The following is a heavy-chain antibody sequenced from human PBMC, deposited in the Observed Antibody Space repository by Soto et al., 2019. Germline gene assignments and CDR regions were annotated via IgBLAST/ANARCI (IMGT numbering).Heavy chain of an antibody. D-gene: IGHD1-26*01. Sequence: PGGSLRLSCAASGFTFSSYSMNWVRQAPGKGLEWVSYISSSSSTIYYADSVKGRFTISRDNDKNSLYLQMNSLRDEDTAVYYCARDPGIVGVTPGYSFDICGKGTMAPV. V-gene: IGHV3-48*02. CDR1: GFTFSSYS. CDR3: ARDPGIVGVTPGYSFDI. CDR2: ISSSSSTI. J-gene: IGHJ3*02.